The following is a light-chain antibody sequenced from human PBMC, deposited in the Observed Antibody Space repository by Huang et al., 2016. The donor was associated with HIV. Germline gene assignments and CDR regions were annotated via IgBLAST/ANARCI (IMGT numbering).Light chain of an antibody. Sequence: EIVLTQSPATLSLSPGERATLSCRASQSVSSYLAWYQQKPGQAPRLLIYDASNRATGIPARFGGSGSGTDFTLTISSLEPEDFAVYYCQQRSNGGITFGRGTRLEMK. V-gene: IGKV3-11*01. J-gene: IGKJ5*01. CDR1: QSVSSY. CDR2: DAS. CDR3: QQRSNGGIT.